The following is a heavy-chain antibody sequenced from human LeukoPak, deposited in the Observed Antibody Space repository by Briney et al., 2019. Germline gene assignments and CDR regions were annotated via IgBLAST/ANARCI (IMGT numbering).Heavy chain of an antibody. Sequence: ASVKVSCKASGGTFSSYAISWVRQAPGQGLEWMGGIIPIFGTANYAQKFQGRVTITADESTSTAYMELSSLRSEDTAVYYCARETHYYDSSGDGVYYYYYMDVWGKGTTVTISS. CDR2: IIPIFGTA. D-gene: IGHD3-22*01. V-gene: IGHV1-69*01. J-gene: IGHJ6*03. CDR3: ARETHYYDSSGDGVYYYYYMDV. CDR1: GGTFSSYA.